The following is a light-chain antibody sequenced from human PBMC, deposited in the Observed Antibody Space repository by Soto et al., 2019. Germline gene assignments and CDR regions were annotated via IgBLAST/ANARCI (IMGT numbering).Light chain of an antibody. CDR3: QQYNSFWP. CDR2: EAS. Sequence: IQMNQAPSTLSASIRDRVTITCRASQSISTWLAWYQQKSGKAPKLLIYEASSLGSGVPSRFSGSGSGTEFTLTISSLQPDDFATYYCQQYNSFWPFAQVGKV. CDR1: QSISTW. V-gene: IGKV1-5*03. J-gene: IGKJ1*01.